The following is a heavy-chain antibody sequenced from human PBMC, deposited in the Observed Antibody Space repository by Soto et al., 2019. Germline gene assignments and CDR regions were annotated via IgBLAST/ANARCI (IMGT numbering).Heavy chain of an antibody. D-gene: IGHD2-2*02. CDR1: GFTFSDYY. CDR2: ISSSSSYT. CDR3: ARLRGGYCSSTSCYMSSWFDP. Sequence: PGGSLRLSCAASGFTFSDYYMSWIRQAPGKGLEWVSYISSSSSYTNYADSVKGRFTISRDNAKNSLYLQMNSLRAEDTAVYYCARLRGGYCSSTSCYMSSWFDPWGQGTQVTVSS. J-gene: IGHJ5*02. V-gene: IGHV3-11*06.